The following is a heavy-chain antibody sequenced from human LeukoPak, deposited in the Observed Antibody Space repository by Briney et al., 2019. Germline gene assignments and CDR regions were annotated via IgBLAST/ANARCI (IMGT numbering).Heavy chain of an antibody. D-gene: IGHD3-22*01. CDR3: ATTWADYYDSSGPGDY. CDR1: GFTFSSYS. V-gene: IGHV3-21*01. J-gene: IGHJ4*02. Sequence: GGSLRLSCAASGFTFSSYSMNWVRQAPGKGLEWVSSISSSSSYIYYADSVKGRFTISRDNAKNSLYLQMNSLRAEDTAVYYCATTWADYYDSSGPGDYWGQGTLVTVSS. CDR2: ISSSSSYI.